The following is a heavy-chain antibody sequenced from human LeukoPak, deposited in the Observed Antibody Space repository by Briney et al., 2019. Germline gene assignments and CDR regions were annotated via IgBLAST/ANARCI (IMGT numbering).Heavy chain of an antibody. J-gene: IGHJ4*02. CDR2: ISTTSTYT. Sequence: GGSLRLSCAASGFTFTDYYMTWIRQAPGKGLEWLSYISTTSTYTNYADSMKGRFTISRDNANNSLSLQMDSLRAEDTAVYYCARIKGYSSSPFDHWGQGILVTVSS. CDR1: GFTFTDYY. CDR3: ARIKGYSSSPFDH. V-gene: IGHV3-11*06. D-gene: IGHD6-6*01.